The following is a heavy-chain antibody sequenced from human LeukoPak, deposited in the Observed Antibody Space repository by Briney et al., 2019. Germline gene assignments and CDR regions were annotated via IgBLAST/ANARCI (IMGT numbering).Heavy chain of an antibody. J-gene: IGHJ4*02. D-gene: IGHD4-17*01. CDR2: INHSGYT. CDR1: GGSFSSYY. CDR3: ARCCHQRVGDNGGGDY. V-gene: IGHV4-34*01. Sequence: PSETLSLTCAVFGGSFSSYYWSWIRQPPGKGLEWIGEINHSGYTSYNPSLKSRVTLSVDTSKHQFSLKLTSVTAADTAVYYCARCCHQRVGDNGGGDYWGQGTLVTVSS.